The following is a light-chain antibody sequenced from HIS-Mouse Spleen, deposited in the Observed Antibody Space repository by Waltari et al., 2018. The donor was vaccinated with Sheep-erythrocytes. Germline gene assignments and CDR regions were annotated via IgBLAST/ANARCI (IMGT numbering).Light chain of an antibody. CDR2: EGS. CDR1: SSDVGSYNL. CDR3: CSYAGSSTPWV. V-gene: IGLV2-23*01. J-gene: IGLJ3*02. Sequence: QSALTQPASVSGSPGQSITISCTGTSSDVGSYNLVSWYQQHPGKAPKLLIYEGSKRPSGVSNRFSGSKSGNTASRTIAGLQAEDDADYYCCSYAGSSTPWVFGGGTKLTVL.